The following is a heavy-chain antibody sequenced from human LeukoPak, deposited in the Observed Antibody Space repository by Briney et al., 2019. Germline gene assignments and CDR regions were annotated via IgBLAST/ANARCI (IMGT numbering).Heavy chain of an antibody. CDR1: GFTFSSYA. V-gene: IGHV3-23*01. J-gene: IGHJ4*02. Sequence: PGGSLRLSCAASGFTFSSYAMSWVRQAPXXGLEWVSAISGSGGSTYYADSVKGRFTISRDNSKNTLYLQMNSLRAEDTAVYYCTSSSWPDYWGQGTLVTVSS. D-gene: IGHD6-13*01. CDR2: ISGSGGST. CDR3: TSSSWPDY.